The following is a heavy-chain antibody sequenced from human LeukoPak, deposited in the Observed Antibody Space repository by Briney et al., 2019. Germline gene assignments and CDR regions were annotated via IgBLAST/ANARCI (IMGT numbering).Heavy chain of an antibody. CDR3: AKAGDLRAHFDY. CDR2: ISYDGSNK. V-gene: IGHV3-30*04. D-gene: IGHD2-21*02. J-gene: IGHJ4*02. CDR1: GFTFNAYA. Sequence: GGSLRLSCAASGFTFNAYAIHWVRQAPGKGLEGVAVISYDGSNKYYADSVKGRFTISRDNSKNTLYLQMNSLRAEDTAVYYCAKAGDLRAHFDYWGQGTLVTVSS.